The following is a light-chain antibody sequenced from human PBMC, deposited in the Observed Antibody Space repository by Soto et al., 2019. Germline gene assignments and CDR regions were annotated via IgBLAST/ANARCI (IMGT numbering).Light chain of an antibody. CDR1: QGIGSD. J-gene: IGKJ5*01. V-gene: IGKV1-9*01. CDR3: QQLNSFPLT. CDR2: AAS. Sequence: IRMTHSPSTLSASVGYRVTITFRANQGIGSDLAWYQQKPGKAPNLLIYAASTLYSGVPARFSGSGSGTDFTLTISSLRPEDFATYYCQQLNSFPLTFGQGTRLEIK.